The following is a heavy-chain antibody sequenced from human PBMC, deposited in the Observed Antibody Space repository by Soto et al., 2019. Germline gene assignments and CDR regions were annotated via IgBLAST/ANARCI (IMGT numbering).Heavy chain of an antibody. CDR1: GGSISSGGYY. CDR3: ARAVAGYSYGYNWFDP. Sequence: SETLSLTCTVSGGSISSGGYYWSWIRQHPGKGLEWIGYIYYSGSTYYNPSLKSRVTISVDTSKNQFSLKLSSVTAADTAVYYCARAVAGYSYGYNWFDPWGQGTRVTVSS. J-gene: IGHJ5*02. CDR2: IYYSGST. V-gene: IGHV4-31*03. D-gene: IGHD5-18*01.